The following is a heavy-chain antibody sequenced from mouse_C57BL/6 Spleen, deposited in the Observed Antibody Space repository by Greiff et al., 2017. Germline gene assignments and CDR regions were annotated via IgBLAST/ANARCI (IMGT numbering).Heavy chain of an antibody. CDR3: TRSSTNGRAWFAY. D-gene: IGHD1-1*01. CDR2: IYPGNSDT. Sequence: EVQLQQSGTVLARPGASVKMSCKTSGYTFTSYWMHWVKQRPGQGLEWIGAIYPGNSDTSYNQKFKGKAKLTAVTSASTAYMELSSLTNEDSAVDYGTRSSTNGRAWFAYWGQGTLVTVAA. V-gene: IGHV1-5*01. CDR1: GYTFTSYW. J-gene: IGHJ3*01.